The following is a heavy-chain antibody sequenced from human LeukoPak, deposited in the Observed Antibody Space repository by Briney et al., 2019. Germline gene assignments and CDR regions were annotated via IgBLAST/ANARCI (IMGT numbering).Heavy chain of an antibody. Sequence: SKTLSLTCTVSGASISNYQWSWIRQTAGKRLEWIGHIDSSGGTYYNPSLKSGVTMSVDTPKNQVFVKLTSVTAADTAVYYCVRDGYSTAWGYYSDSWGQGILVTVSS. CDR3: VRDGYSTAWGYYSDS. J-gene: IGHJ4*02. CDR2: IDSSGGT. CDR1: GASISNYQ. V-gene: IGHV4-4*07. D-gene: IGHD4-11*01.